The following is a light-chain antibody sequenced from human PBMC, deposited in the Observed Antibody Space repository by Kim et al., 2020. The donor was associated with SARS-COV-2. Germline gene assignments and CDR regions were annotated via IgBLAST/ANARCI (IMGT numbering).Light chain of an antibody. J-gene: IGKJ4*01. V-gene: IGKV1-39*01. CDR2: GVS. Sequence: DIQLTQSPSSLSASVGDRINITCRASQSISSYLNWYQQTPGKAPKLLISGVSSLQSGVPSRISGSGSGTDFTLTIRGLQLEDFAIYSCQQGYSTPLTFGGGTKVDIK. CDR1: QSISSY. CDR3: QQGYSTPLT.